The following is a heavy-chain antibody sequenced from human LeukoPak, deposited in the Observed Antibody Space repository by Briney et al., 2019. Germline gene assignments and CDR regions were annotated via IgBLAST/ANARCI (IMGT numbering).Heavy chain of an antibody. CDR2: ITWDGGST. CDR1: GFTFSSYW. Sequence: GGSLRLSCAASGFTFSSYWMSWVRQAPGKGLEWVSHITWDGGSTYYAGSVKGRFTISRDNSKNSLYLQMNSLGAEDTALYYCAKDIHIGHGSGWPESWGQGTLVTVSS. CDR3: AKDIHIGHGSGWPES. V-gene: IGHV3-43D*03. J-gene: IGHJ5*02. D-gene: IGHD6-19*01.